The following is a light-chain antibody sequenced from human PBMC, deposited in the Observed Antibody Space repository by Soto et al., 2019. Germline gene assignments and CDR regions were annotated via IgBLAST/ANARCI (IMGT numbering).Light chain of an antibody. Sequence: DIQMTQSPSTLSASVGDRVSISCRASQSLDKWLAWYQQKPGEAPKLLVSDASILESGVSSRFTGSGSGTEFTLTISSLQPDDFATYYCQQYNRYPYTFGQGTKLEIK. CDR3: QQYNRYPYT. J-gene: IGKJ2*01. CDR2: DAS. V-gene: IGKV1-5*01. CDR1: QSLDKW.